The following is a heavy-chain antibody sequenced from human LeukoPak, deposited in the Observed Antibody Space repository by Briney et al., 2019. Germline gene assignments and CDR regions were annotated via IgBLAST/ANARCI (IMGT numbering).Heavy chain of an antibody. D-gene: IGHD1-26*01. CDR1: GFTFSSYA. Sequence: GGSLRLSCAASGFTFSSYAMNWVRQAPGKGLEWVSSISSSSSYIYYADSVKGRFTISRDNAKNSLYLQMNSLRAEDTAVYYCARAYSETYGLGYYYMDVWGKGTTVTISS. J-gene: IGHJ6*03. V-gene: IGHV3-21*01. CDR3: ARAYSETYGLGYYYMDV. CDR2: ISSSSSYI.